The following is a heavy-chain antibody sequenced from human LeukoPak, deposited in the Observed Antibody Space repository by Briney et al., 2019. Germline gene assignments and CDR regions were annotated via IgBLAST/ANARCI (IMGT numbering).Heavy chain of an antibody. CDR3: ARVLTPYDSSGYYYAFDY. V-gene: IGHV3-30*04. Sequence: GGSLRLSCAASGFTFSSYAMHWVRQAPGKGLEWVAVISYDGSNKYYADSVKGRFTISRDNSKNTLYLQMNSLRAEETAVYYCARVLTPYDSSGYYYAFDYWGQGTLVTVSS. CDR1: GFTFSSYA. J-gene: IGHJ4*02. CDR2: ISYDGSNK. D-gene: IGHD3-22*01.